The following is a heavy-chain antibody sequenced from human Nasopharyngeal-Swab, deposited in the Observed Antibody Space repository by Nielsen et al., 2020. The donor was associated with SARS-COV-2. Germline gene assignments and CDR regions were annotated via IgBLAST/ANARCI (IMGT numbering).Heavy chain of an antibody. D-gene: IGHD3-22*01. CDR1: GFTFSSYA. CDR2: ISGSGGST. CDR3: ARARGSSGYYYDYYSYMDV. V-gene: IGHV3-23*01. Sequence: GGSLRLSCAASGFTFSSYAMSWVRQAPGKGLEWVSAISGSGGSTYYADSVKGRFTISRDNSKNTLYLQMNSLRAEDTAVYYCARARGSSGYYYDYYSYMDVWGKGTTVTVSS. J-gene: IGHJ6*03.